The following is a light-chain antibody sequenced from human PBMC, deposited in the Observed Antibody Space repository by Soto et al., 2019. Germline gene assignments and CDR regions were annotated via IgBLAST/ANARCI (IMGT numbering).Light chain of an antibody. V-gene: IGKV3-20*01. CDR3: QQYGTPPSVT. CDR2: GAS. J-gene: IGKJ5*01. Sequence: EIVLTQSPGTLSLSPGEEATLSCRASQSVDSNYLAWYQQKPRQTPRLIIYGASGRADGIPHSFSGSGFATDFTLTISKVETEDFAVYYCQQYGTPPSVTFGQGTRLEIK. CDR1: QSVDSNY.